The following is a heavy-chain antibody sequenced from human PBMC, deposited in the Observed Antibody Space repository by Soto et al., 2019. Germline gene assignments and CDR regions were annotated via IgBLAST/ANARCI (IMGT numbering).Heavy chain of an antibody. D-gene: IGHD2-8*01. J-gene: IGHJ5*02. CDR3: ARGTRYCTNGVCYGAIDP. Sequence: SETLSLTCAVYGGSFSGYYWSWICQPPGKGLEWIGEINHSGSTNYNPSLKSRVTISVDTSKNQFSLKLSAVTAADTAVYYCARGTRYCTNGVCYGAIDPAGQGTLVTV. CDR1: GGSFSGYY. V-gene: IGHV4-34*01. CDR2: INHSGST.